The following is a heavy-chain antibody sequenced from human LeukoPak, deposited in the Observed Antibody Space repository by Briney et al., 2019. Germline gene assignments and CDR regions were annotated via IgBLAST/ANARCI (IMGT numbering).Heavy chain of an antibody. Sequence: PGGSLRLSCAASGFTFSSYGMHWVRQAPGKGLEWVAVIWYDGSNKYYADSVKGRFTISRDNSKNMVYLEMNSLRAEDTAMYYCARDRVGYCASISCFTFDNWGQGTLVTVSS. V-gene: IGHV3-33*01. CDR2: IWYDGSNK. J-gene: IGHJ4*02. D-gene: IGHD2-2*01. CDR3: ARDRVGYCASISCFTFDN. CDR1: GFTFSSYG.